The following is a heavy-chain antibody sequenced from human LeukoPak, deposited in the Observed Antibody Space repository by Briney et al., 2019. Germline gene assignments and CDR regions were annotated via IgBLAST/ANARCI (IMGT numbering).Heavy chain of an antibody. D-gene: IGHD1-1*01. Sequence: GGSLRLSCAASGFTFSSYSMNWVRQAPGKGLEWVSSISSSSRYIYYADSVKGRFTISRDNAKNSLYLQMNSLRAEDTAVYYCARSGPPGGKTGTTFFDYWGQGTLVTVSS. CDR1: GFTFSSYS. CDR2: ISSSSRYI. V-gene: IGHV3-21*01. J-gene: IGHJ4*02. CDR3: ARSGPPGGKTGTTFFDY.